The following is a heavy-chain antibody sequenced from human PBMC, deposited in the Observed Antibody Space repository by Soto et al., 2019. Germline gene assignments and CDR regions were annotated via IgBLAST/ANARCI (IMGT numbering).Heavy chain of an antibody. CDR2: IIPIFGTA. J-gene: IGHJ6*02. Sequence: GASVKVSCKASGGTFSSYAISWVRQAPGQGLEWMGGIIPIFGTANYAQKFQGRVTMTADKSTSTAYMELCSPRSEDTVVYYCARDWRLRDHYDGYYYYGRDVWGQGSTVTVAS. D-gene: IGHD3-3*01. V-gene: IGHV1-69*06. CDR1: GGTFSSYA. CDR3: ARDWRLRDHYDGYYYYGRDV.